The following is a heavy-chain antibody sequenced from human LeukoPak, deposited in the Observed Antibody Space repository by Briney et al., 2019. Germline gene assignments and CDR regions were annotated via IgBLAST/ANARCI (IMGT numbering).Heavy chain of an antibody. V-gene: IGHV1-18*01. D-gene: IGHD2-15*01. Sequence: GASVKVSCKASGYTFTSYGISWVRQAPGQGLEGMGWISAYNGNTNYAQKLQGRVTMTTDTCTSTAYMELRSLRSDDTAVYCCARVRQCSGGSGYPHKWFDPWGQGTLVTVSS. CDR2: ISAYNGNT. CDR3: ARVRQCSGGSGYPHKWFDP. J-gene: IGHJ5*02. CDR1: GYTFTSYG.